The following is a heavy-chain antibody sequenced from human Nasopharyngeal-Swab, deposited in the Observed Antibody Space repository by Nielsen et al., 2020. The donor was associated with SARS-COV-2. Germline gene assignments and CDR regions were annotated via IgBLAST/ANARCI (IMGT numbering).Heavy chain of an antibody. J-gene: IGHJ3*02. Sequence: WIRQPPGKGLEWVAFIRYDGGNKYYVESVKGRLTISRDNAKNSLYLQMNSLRAEDTAVYYCARDGLVGATTGFDIWGQGTMVTVPS. V-gene: IGHV3-30*02. CDR2: IRYDGGNK. D-gene: IGHD1-26*01. CDR3: ARDGLVGATTGFDI.